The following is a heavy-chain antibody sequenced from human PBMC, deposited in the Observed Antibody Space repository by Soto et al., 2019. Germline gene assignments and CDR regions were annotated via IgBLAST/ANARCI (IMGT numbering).Heavy chain of an antibody. Sequence: SVKVSCKASGGTFSSYAISWVRQAPGQGLEWMGGIIPIFGTANYAQKFQGRVTITADKSTSTAYMELSSLRSEDTAVYYCARDLSKKKYCSSTSCYPYYGMDVCGQGTTVTVSS. D-gene: IGHD2-2*01. J-gene: IGHJ6*02. CDR3: ARDLSKKKYCSSTSCYPYYGMDV. CDR2: IIPIFGTA. V-gene: IGHV1-69*06. CDR1: GGTFSSYA.